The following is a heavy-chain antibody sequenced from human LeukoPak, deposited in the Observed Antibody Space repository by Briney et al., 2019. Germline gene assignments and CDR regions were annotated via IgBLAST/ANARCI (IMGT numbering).Heavy chain of an antibody. CDR2: IKQDGSEE. J-gene: IGHJ4*02. Sequence: GGSLRLSCAASGFTFSSYWMSWVRQAPGKGLEWVANIKQDGSEEYYVDSVKGRFTISRDNAKNSLYLQMNSLRAEDTAVYYCARDRSAYDSSGYPFDYWGQGTLVTVSS. CDR3: ARDRSAYDSSGYPFDY. CDR1: GFTFSSYW. V-gene: IGHV3-7*01. D-gene: IGHD3-22*01.